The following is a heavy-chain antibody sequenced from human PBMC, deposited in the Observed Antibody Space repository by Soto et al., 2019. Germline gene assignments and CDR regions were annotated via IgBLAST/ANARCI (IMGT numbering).Heavy chain of an antibody. J-gene: IGHJ6*02. V-gene: IGHV4-59*01. CDR3: ARATNWNYYYGMDV. Sequence: QVQLQESGPGLVKPSETLSLTCTVSGGSISSYYWSWIRQPPGKGLEWIGYIYYSGSTNYNPSLKSRVTISVDTSKNQFSLKLSSVTAADTAVYYCARATNWNYYYGMDVWGQGTTVTVSS. CDR2: IYYSGST. D-gene: IGHD1-20*01. CDR1: GGSISSYY.